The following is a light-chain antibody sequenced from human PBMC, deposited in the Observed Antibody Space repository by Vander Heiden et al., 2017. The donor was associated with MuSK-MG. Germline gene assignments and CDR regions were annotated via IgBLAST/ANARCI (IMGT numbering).Light chain of an antibody. CDR2: TAS. Sequence: DIQMTQSPSSLSASVGDRVTITCRASQSIRSSLNWYQQKPGKAPKLLIYTASNLQSGVPSRFSGSGSGTDFTLTISSLQPEDFATYYCQQSSSIPFTFGQGTRLEIK. J-gene: IGKJ5*01. V-gene: IGKV1-39*01. CDR1: QSIRSS. CDR3: QQSSSIPFT.